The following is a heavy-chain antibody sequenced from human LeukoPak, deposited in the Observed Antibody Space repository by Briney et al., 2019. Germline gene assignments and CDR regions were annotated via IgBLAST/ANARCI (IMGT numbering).Heavy chain of an antibody. J-gene: IGHJ4*02. CDR1: GFIVSTNY. D-gene: IGHD2-15*01. V-gene: IGHV3-53*01. CDR2: IYSSGST. Sequence: AGGSLRLSCAASGFIVSTNYMSWVRQAPGKGLEWVSLIYSSGSTYYTASVKGRFTISRDHSKNTLYLQMNSLRVEDAALYYCARGLGSCSSGSCFKDWGQGTLVTVSS. CDR3: ARGLGSCSSGSCFKD.